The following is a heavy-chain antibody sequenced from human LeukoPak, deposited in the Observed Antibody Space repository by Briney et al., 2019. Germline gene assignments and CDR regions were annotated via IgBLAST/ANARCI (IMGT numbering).Heavy chain of an antibody. Sequence: SETLSLTCTVSGGSISSYYWSWIRQPPGKGLEWIGYIYYSGSTNYNPSLKSRVTISVDTSKNQFSLKLSSVTAADTAVYYCARMTTGTTSGYYYNYMDVWGKGTTVTISS. D-gene: IGHD1-1*01. CDR3: ARMTTGTTSGYYYNYMDV. CDR1: GGSISSYY. J-gene: IGHJ6*03. V-gene: IGHV4-59*01. CDR2: IYYSGST.